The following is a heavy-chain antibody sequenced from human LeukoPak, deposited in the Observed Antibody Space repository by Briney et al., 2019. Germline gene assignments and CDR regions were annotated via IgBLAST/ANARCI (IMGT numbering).Heavy chain of an antibody. D-gene: IGHD6-13*01. CDR2: ISGSGGST. J-gene: IGHJ4*02. V-gene: IGHV3-23*01. Sequence: GGSLRLSCAASGFTFSSYAMSWVRQAPGKGREWVSAISGSGGSTYYADSVKGRFTISRDNSKNTLYLLMNSLRAEDTAVYYCVKEGYGTTWNADFDYWGQGTLVTVSS. CDR1: GFTFSSYA. CDR3: VKEGYGTTWNADFDY.